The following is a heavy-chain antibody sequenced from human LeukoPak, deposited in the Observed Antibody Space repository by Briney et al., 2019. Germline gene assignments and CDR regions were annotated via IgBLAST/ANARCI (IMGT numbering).Heavy chain of an antibody. V-gene: IGHV4-4*07. CDR2: IYTSGST. CDR1: GGSISSYY. CDR3: ARADLYCSGGSCLEYNWFDP. Sequence: SETLSLTCTVSGGSISSYYWIWIRQPAGKGLEWIGRIYTSGSTTYNPSLKSRVTMSVDTSKNQFSLKLSSVTAADTAVYYCARADLYCSGGSCLEYNWFDPWGQGTLVTVSS. D-gene: IGHD2-15*01. J-gene: IGHJ5*02.